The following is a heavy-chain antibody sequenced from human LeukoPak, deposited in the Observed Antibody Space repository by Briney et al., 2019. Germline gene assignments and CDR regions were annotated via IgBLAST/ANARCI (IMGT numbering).Heavy chain of an antibody. CDR3: ARDLDDYNGLPPFFQH. J-gene: IGHJ1*01. D-gene: IGHD5-24*01. CDR1: GFTFSNYA. V-gene: IGHV3-23*01. CDR2: ISGTGSPT. Sequence: GGSLRLSCAASGFTFSNYAMSWVRQAPGKGLEWVSTISGTGSPTYYEDSVKGRFTISRDNSKNTLYLQMNSLRVEDTAVYYCARDLDDYNGLPPFFQHWGQGTLVTVSS.